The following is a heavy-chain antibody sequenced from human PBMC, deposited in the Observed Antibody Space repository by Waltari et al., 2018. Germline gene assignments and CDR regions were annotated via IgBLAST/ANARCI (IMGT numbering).Heavy chain of an antibody. D-gene: IGHD3-10*01. CDR3: ARYGSGNYFDY. Sequence: QVQLQESGPGLVKPSQTLSLTCTVSGGSISSGSYYWSWIRQPAGKGLEWIGRIYTGGSTNYNPSPKSRVTISVDTAKNQFSLKLSSVTAADTAVYYCARYGSGNYFDYWGQGTLVTVSS. CDR1: GGSISSGSYY. J-gene: IGHJ4*02. V-gene: IGHV4-61*02. CDR2: IYTGGST.